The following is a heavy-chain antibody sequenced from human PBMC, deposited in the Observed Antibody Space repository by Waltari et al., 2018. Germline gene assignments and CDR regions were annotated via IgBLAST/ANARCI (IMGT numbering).Heavy chain of an antibody. D-gene: IGHD6-19*01. J-gene: IGHJ3*02. CDR2: MNPNSGNT. Sequence: QVQLVQSGAEVKKPGASVKVSCKASGYTFTSYDINWVRQATGQGLEWMGWMNPNSGNTGYAQKFQGRVTMTRNTSISTAYMELSSLRSEDTAVYYCARGKRIAVAEYKYDAVDIWGQGTMVTVSS. V-gene: IGHV1-8*01. CDR1: GYTFTSYD. CDR3: ARGKRIAVAEYKYDAVDI.